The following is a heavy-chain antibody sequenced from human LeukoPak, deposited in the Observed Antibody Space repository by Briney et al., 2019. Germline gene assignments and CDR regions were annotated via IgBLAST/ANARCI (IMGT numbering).Heavy chain of an antibody. CDR1: GGSFGDFY. CDR3: ARGQTPAGPANRPRYFDY. J-gene: IGHJ4*02. Sequence: SETLSLTCAVSGGSFGDFYWSWIRQPPGKGLEWIGEINHSGSTNYNPSLKSRVTISVDTSKNQFSLKLSSVTAADTAVYYCARGQTPAGPANRPRYFDYWGQGTLVTVSS. V-gene: IGHV4-34*01. CDR2: INHSGST.